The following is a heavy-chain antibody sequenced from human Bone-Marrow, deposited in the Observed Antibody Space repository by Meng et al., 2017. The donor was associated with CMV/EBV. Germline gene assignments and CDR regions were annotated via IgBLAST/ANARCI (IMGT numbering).Heavy chain of an antibody. D-gene: IGHD1-26*01. CDR3: ARVLYSGSFIPGGADY. J-gene: IGHJ4*02. V-gene: IGHV1-18*04. CDR1: GYNSTAYY. Sequence: ASLNVSCKAPGYNSTAYYMHWLRQAPGQGLEWMGWISAYNGNTNYAQKLQGRVTMTTDTSTSTAYMELRSLRSDDTAVYYCARVLYSGSFIPGGADYWGQGTLVTVSS. CDR2: ISAYNGNT.